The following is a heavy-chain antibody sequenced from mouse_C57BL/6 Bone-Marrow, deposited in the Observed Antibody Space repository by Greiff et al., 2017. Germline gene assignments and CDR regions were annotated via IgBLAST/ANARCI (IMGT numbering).Heavy chain of an antibody. V-gene: IGHV1-69*01. CDR3: ARPDSSGYVDFDY. CDR1: GYTFTSYW. CDR2: IDPSDSST. Sequence: QVHVKQPGAELVMPGASVKLSCKASGYTFTSYWMHWVKQRPGQGLEWIGEIDPSDSSTNYNQKFKGKSTLTVDKSSSTAYMQLSSLTSEDSAVYNCARPDSSGYVDFDYWGQGTTLTVSS. D-gene: IGHD3-2*02. J-gene: IGHJ2*01.